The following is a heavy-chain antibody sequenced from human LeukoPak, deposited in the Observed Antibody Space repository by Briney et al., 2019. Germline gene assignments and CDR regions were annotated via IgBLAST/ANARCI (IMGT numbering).Heavy chain of an antibody. D-gene: IGHD1-26*01. CDR2: IIPIFGTA. Sequence: SVKVSCKASGGTFSSYAISWVRQAPGQGLEWMGGIIPIFGTANYAQKFQGRVTITADESTSTAYMELSSLRSEDTAVYYCAREGSGSYYFDYWGQGPLVTVSS. CDR3: AREGSGSYYFDY. V-gene: IGHV1-69*01. CDR1: GGTFSSYA. J-gene: IGHJ4*02.